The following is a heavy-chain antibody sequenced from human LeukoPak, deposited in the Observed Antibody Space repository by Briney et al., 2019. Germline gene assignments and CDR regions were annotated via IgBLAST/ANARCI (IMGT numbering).Heavy chain of an antibody. CDR2: ISYDGGNK. J-gene: IGHJ4*02. CDR1: GFTFSSYA. D-gene: IGHD6-19*01. CDR3: ASRSSSGWNYFDY. Sequence: GGSLRLSCAASGFTFSSYAMHWVRQAPGKGLEWVALISYDGGNKYYADSVKGRFTISRDNSKNTLYLQMNSLRPEDTALYYCASRSSSGWNYFDYWGQGTLVTVSS. V-gene: IGHV3-30*04.